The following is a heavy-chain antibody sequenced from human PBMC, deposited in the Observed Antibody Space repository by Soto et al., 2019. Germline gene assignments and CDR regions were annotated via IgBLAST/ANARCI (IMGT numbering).Heavy chain of an antibody. CDR2: TRNKANSHTT. D-gene: IGHD5-18*01. J-gene: IGHJ4*01. CDR3: VRVTEDTASFDY. CDR1: GFSFSDHY. Sequence: EVQLVESGGGLVQPGGSLRLSCAASGFSFSDHYMDWVRQAPGKGLEWIGRTRNKANSHTTEYAASVKGRFTISRDDSQNSLYLQMNSLKTEDTALYYCVRVTEDTASFDYWGQGTLVTVSS. V-gene: IGHV3-72*01.